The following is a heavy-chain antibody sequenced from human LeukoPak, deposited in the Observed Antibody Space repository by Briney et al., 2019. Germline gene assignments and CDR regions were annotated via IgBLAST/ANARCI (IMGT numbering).Heavy chain of an antibody. CDR3: ARDMGYCSSTSCYPAH. CDR2: IYSGGST. CDR1: GFTVSSNY. D-gene: IGHD2-2*01. J-gene: IGHJ4*02. Sequence: GGSLRLSCAASGFTVSSNYMSCVRQAPGKGLEWVSVIYSGGSTYYADSVKGRFTISRDNSKNTLYLQMNSLRAEDTAVYYCARDMGYCSSTSCYPAHWGQGTLVTVSS. V-gene: IGHV3-53*01.